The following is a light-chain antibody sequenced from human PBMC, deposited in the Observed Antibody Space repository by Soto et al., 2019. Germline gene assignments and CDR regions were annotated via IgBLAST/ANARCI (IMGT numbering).Light chain of an antibody. CDR3: QLYGSSRRYT. V-gene: IGKV3-20*01. CDR1: QGVSGTY. Sequence: DIVLTQSPGTLSLSPGERATLSCRASQGVSGTYLAWYQQKPGQAPRVLIYGASIRAAGIPDRFSGCGSGTDFTLTINRLEPEDFAVYYCQLYGSSRRYTFGQGTKLEIK. J-gene: IGKJ2*01. CDR2: GAS.